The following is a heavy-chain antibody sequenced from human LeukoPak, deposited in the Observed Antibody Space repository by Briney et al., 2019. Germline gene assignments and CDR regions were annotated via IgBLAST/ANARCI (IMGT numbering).Heavy chain of an antibody. CDR2: INPNSGGT. V-gene: IGHV1-2*04. CDR3: ARAGIVGAKTLGLRSDFDI. J-gene: IGHJ3*02. D-gene: IGHD1-26*01. CDR1: GYTFTGYY. Sequence: ASVKVSCKASGYTFTGYYMHWVRQAPGQGLEWMGLINPNSGGTNYAHKFQGWVTMTRDTSITTAYMELSRLRSHDTAVYYCARAGIVGAKTLGLRSDFDIWGQGTMVTVSS.